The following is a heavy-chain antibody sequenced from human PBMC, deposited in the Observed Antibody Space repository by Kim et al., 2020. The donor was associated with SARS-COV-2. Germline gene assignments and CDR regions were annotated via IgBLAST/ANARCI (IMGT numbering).Heavy chain of an antibody. J-gene: IGHJ3*02. D-gene: IGHD2-2*02. Sequence: RVTISVDTSKNQFSLKLSSVTAADTAVYYCARRALGYCSSTSCYNAFDIWGQGTMVTVSS. V-gene: IGHV4-59*08. CDR3: ARRALGYCSSTSCYNAFDI.